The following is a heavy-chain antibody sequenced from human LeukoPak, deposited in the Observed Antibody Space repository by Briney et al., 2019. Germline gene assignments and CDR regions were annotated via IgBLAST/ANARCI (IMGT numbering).Heavy chain of an antibody. V-gene: IGHV3-7*01. CDR1: GFTFSSYW. CDR3: ARDWSDTSSRRVIDY. J-gene: IGHJ4*02. Sequence: GGSLRLSCAVSGFTFSSYWMSWVRQAPGKGLEWVANIKPDGSETNYVDSVKGRVTLSRDNAKNSLFMQMNSLRVEDTAVYYCARDWSDTSSRRVIDYWGQGTLVTVSS. CDR2: IKPDGSET. D-gene: IGHD3-3*01.